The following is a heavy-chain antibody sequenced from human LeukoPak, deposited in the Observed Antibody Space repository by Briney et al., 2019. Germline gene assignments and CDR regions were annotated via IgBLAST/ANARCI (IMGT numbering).Heavy chain of an antibody. CDR2: FDPEDGET. D-gene: IGHD2-21*01. Sequence: GPSGKVSSKVSGSTLTELSMNWVRKALGKGLEWMGGFDPEDGETIYAQKFQGRVTMTEDTSTDTAYMELSSLRSEDTAVYYCATDYSWNWFDPWGQGTLVTVSS. J-gene: IGHJ5*02. CDR3: ATDYSWNWFDP. V-gene: IGHV1-24*01. CDR1: GSTLTELS.